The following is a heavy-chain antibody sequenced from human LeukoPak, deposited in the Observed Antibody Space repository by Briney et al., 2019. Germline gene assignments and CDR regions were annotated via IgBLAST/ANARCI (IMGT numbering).Heavy chain of an antibody. J-gene: IGHJ3*02. CDR3: ARGAGEDYGAFDI. CDR2: IYYSGST. Sequence: SETLSLTCTVSGGSISSSSYYWGWIRQPPGKGLEWIGSIYYSGSTYYNPSLKSRVTTSVDTSKNQFSLKLSSVTAADTAVYYCARGAGEDYGAFDIWGQGTMVTVSS. D-gene: IGHD4-17*01. V-gene: IGHV4-39*01. CDR1: GGSISSSSYY.